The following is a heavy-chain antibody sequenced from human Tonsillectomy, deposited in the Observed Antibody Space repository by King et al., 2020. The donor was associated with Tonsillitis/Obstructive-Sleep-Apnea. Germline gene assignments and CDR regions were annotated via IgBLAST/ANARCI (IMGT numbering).Heavy chain of an antibody. CDR1: GGSLTRYY. D-gene: IGHD2-15*01. CDR3: VRVRSSSYLHYPNYMDV. Sequence: VQLQESGPGLVKPSETLSLTCNVSGGSLTRYYWGWIRQPPEKGLDWIGYIYFTGSTTYNPSLKSRVAISVDTSKNQFALNLTSVTPADSAVYYCVRVRSSSYLHYPNYMDVWGQGTTVTVSS. J-gene: IGHJ6*03. CDR2: IYFTGST. V-gene: IGHV4-59*01.